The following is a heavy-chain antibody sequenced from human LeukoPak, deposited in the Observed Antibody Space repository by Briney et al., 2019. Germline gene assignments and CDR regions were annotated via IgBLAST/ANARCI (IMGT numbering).Heavy chain of an antibody. CDR2: IYYSGST. Sequence: SQTLSLTCTVSGGSISSGDYYWSWIRQPPGKGREWIGYIYYSGSTYYNPSLKSRVTISVDTSKNQFSLKLSSVTAADTAVYYCARDLGYYGSGTIDYWGQGTLVIVSS. D-gene: IGHD3-10*01. CDR1: GGSISSGDYY. CDR3: ARDLGYYGSGTIDY. V-gene: IGHV4-30-4*01. J-gene: IGHJ4*02.